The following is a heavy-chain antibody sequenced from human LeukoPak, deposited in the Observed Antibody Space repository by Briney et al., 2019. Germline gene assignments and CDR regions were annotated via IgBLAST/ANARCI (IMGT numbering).Heavy chain of an antibody. CDR3: ASPNPRIAARPYYYYYMDV. V-gene: IGHV3-48*04. J-gene: IGHJ6*03. CDR2: ISSSGDSI. D-gene: IGHD6-6*01. CDR1: GFTFSTFA. Sequence: SGGSLRLSCAASGFTFSTFAMNWVRQAPGKGLEWVSYISSSGDSIYYTDSVRGRFTISRDNAKNSLYLQMNSLRAEDTAVYYCASPNPRIAARPYYYYYMDVWGKGATVTVSS.